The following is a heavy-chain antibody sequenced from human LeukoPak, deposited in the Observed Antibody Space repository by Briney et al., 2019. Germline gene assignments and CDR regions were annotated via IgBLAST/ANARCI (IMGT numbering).Heavy chain of an antibody. CDR2: ISSSTSPI. D-gene: IGHD4-17*01. CDR3: VRESSGDYVDLFDP. CDR1: GFTFSSYG. J-gene: IGHJ5*02. Sequence: GGSLRLSCAASGFTFSSYGMNWVRQAPGKGLEWVSYISSSTSPIYHADSVKGQFTVSRDNAKNSLYLHMNSLRAEDTAVYYCVRESSGDYVDLFDPWGQGTLVTVSS. V-gene: IGHV3-48*01.